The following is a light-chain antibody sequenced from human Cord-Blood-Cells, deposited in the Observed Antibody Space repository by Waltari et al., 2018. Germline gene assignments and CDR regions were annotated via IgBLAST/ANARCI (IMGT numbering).Light chain of an antibody. CDR3: QQYDNLLIFT. J-gene: IGKJ3*01. Sequence: DIKMTQSRSSLSASVGDRVNITCQASQDISNYLNWYQQKPGKAPKLLIYDASNLETGVPSRFSGSGSGTDFTFTISSLQPEDIATYYCQQYDNLLIFTFGPGTKVDIK. CDR2: DAS. CDR1: QDISNY. V-gene: IGKV1-33*01.